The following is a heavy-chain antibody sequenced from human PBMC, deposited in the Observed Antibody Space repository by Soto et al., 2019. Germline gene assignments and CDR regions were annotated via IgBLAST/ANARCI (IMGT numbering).Heavy chain of an antibody. CDR1: GYTFTTYA. CDR2: INTGNGDT. V-gene: IGHV1-3*04. Sequence: GASVKVSCKASGYTFTTYAIHWVRQAPGQRPEWMGWINTGNGDTKYSQKFQGRVTITRDTSASTAYMELSSLRSEDTAVYYCARDKGDGSGSYYCYWGQGTLVTVSS. J-gene: IGHJ4*02. CDR3: ARDKGDGSGSYYCY. D-gene: IGHD3-10*01.